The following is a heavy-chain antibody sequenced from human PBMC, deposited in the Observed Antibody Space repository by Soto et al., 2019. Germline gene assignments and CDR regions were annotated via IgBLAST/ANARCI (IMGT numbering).Heavy chain of an antibody. Sequence: ASVKVSCKASGGTFSSYTISWVRQAPGKGLEWMGRFIPKDGKAIYAQKFQGRVTMTEDTSKDTAYMKLSSLRSEDTAVYYCATSGVVAATGFDYWGQGTLVTVSS. CDR3: ATSGVVAATGFDY. J-gene: IGHJ4*02. CDR2: FIPKDGKA. D-gene: IGHD2-15*01. CDR1: GGTFSSYT. V-gene: IGHV1-69*02.